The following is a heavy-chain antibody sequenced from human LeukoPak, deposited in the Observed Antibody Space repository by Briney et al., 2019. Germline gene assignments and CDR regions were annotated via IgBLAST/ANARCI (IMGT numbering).Heavy chain of an antibody. J-gene: IGHJ1*01. V-gene: IGHV3-23*01. Sequence: GGSLRLSCEGSGFTFSSYAMTWVRQAPGKGLDWVSAVSGSGGRTYYPDSVKGRFTISRDNSKNTLYLQMDSLRAEDTAVYYCARANSGSHSYFQHWGQGTLVTVSS. CDR3: ARANSGSHSYFQH. D-gene: IGHD1-26*01. CDR1: GFTFSSYA. CDR2: VSGSGGRT.